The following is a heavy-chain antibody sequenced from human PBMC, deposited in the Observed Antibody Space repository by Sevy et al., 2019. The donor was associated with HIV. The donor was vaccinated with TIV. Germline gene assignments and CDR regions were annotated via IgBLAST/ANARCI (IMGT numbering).Heavy chain of an antibody. Sequence: ASVKVSCKASGYTFTDYYLHWLRQAPGPGLEWVGYINPKSGVTNYPRKFRGRVTVTADTSLGTVYMEVRSLRSDDTALYYCARGRVMFDSWGQGTLVTVSS. V-gene: IGHV1-2*02. CDR2: INPKSGVT. J-gene: IGHJ4*02. CDR1: GYTFTDYY. CDR3: ARGRVMFDS.